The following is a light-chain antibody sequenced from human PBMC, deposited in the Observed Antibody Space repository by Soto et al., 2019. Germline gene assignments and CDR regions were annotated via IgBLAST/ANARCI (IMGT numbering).Light chain of an antibody. CDR3: QQRRSWLRA. CDR1: QSVRSN. CDR2: GAS. V-gene: IGKV3-15*01. J-gene: IGKJ1*01. Sequence: VMTQSPPTLSVSPGETVTLSFSASQSVRSNLAWYQQKPGQSARLLIYGASTRATGIPARFSGSGSGTEVTLTISSLQSEDFAVYYCQQRRSWLRAFGQGTKVDI.